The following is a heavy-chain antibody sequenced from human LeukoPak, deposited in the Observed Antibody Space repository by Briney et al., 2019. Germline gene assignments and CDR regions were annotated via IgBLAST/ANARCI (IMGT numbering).Heavy chain of an antibody. CDR2: IYRGRT. Sequence: SETLALTCAASGDSISYESYYWNWIRQAPGKGPEWIGNIYRGRTRLNPSLTSRVAISVDMSKSQVSLSLTSVTAADTAIYYCAGEGEYGDSYSWGQGALVIVSA. CDR1: GDSISYESYY. D-gene: IGHD2-21*01. J-gene: IGHJ5*02. CDR3: AGEGEYGDSYS. V-gene: IGHV4-30-2*01.